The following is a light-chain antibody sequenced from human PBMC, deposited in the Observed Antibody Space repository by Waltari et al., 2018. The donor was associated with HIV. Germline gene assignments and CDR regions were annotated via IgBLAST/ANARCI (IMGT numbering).Light chain of an antibody. CDR2: RNE. Sequence: SVLTQPPSASGTPGQRVTISCSGSTANIGSNYVSWYQHLPGTAPKLLIHRNEQPPSEVPARCSASSSATSASLAISGLLSEDDADYYCVAWDDSLRGVLFGGGTKVAVL. CDR1: TANIGSNY. V-gene: IGLV1-47*01. J-gene: IGLJ2*01. CDR3: VAWDDSLRGVL.